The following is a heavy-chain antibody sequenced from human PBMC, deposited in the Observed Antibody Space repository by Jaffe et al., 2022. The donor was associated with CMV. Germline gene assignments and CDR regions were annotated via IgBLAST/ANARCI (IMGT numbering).Heavy chain of an antibody. CDR1: GGSFSGYY. Sequence: QVQLQQWGAGLLKPSETLSLTCAVYGGSFSGYYWSWIRQPPGKGLEWIGEINHSGSTNYNPSLKSRVTISVDTSKNQFSLKLSSVTAADTAVYYCASTHEGGEIHSSSWRNWFDPWGQGTLVTVSS. V-gene: IGHV4-34*01. D-gene: IGHD6-13*01. J-gene: IGHJ5*02. CDR3: ASTHEGGEIHSSSWRNWFDP. CDR2: INHSGST.